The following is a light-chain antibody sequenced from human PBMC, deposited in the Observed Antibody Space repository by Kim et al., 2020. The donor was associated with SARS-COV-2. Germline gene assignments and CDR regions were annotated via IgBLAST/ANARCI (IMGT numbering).Light chain of an antibody. J-gene: IGLJ3*02. Sequence: GQSFPISIAGTTSSLGRYDYVSWYQQTPGKAPHLLIYDVSERPSGVPDRFSGAKSGSTASLTISGLQADDEADYYCCSYEDRYTWLFGGGTKVTVL. CDR3: CSYEDRYTWL. V-gene: IGLV2-11*03. CDR2: DVS. CDR1: TSSLGRYDY.